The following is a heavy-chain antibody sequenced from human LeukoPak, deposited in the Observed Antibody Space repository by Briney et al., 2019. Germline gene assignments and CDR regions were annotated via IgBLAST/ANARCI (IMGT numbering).Heavy chain of an antibody. CDR1: GGTFSSYA. J-gene: IGHJ4*02. V-gene: IGHV1-69*13. CDR3: ARVVRLGELSFPFDY. CDR2: IIPIFGTA. Sequence: ASVKVSCKASGGTFSSYAISWVRQAPGQGLEWMGGIIPIFGTANYAQKFQGRVTITADESTSTAYMELSSLRSEDTAVYYCARVVRLGELSFPFDYWGQGTLVTVSS. D-gene: IGHD3-16*02.